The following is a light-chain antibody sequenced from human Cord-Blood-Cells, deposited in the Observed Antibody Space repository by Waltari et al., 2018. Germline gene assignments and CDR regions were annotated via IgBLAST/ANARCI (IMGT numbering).Light chain of an antibody. CDR2: AVS. Sequence: QSALTQPASVSGSPGQSITISCTGTSSDVGGYNYVSWYQQHPGKAPKLMLYAVSKRPSGVSTRFSGAKSGNTASLTISGLQAEDGADYYCSSYTSSSTWVFGGGTKLTVL. V-gene: IGLV2-14*01. CDR1: SSDVGGYNY. CDR3: SSYTSSSTWV. J-gene: IGLJ3*02.